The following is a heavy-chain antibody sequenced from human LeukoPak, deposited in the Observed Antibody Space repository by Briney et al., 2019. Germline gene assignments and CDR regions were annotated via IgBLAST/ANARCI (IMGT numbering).Heavy chain of an antibody. CDR1: GGSISSYY. D-gene: IGHD3-22*01. Sequence: SETLSLTCTVSGGSISSYYWSWIRQPPGKGLEWIGEIYHSGSTNYNPSLKSRVTISVDTSKNQFSLKLSSVTAADTAVYYCARLSPPYTYYYDRAPFDYWGQGTLVTVSS. V-gene: IGHV4-59*08. CDR2: IYHSGST. J-gene: IGHJ4*02. CDR3: ARLSPPYTYYYDRAPFDY.